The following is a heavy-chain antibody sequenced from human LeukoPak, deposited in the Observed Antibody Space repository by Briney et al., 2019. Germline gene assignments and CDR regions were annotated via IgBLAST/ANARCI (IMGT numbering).Heavy chain of an antibody. J-gene: IGHJ4*02. Sequence: PGGSLRLSCAASGFTFSSYGMHWVRQAPGKGLEWVAFIRYDGSNKYCADSVKGRFTISRDNSKNTLYLQMNSLRAEDTAVYYCAKDIGLATNPFYFDYWGQGTLVTVSS. CDR3: AKDIGLATNPFYFDY. D-gene: IGHD5-24*01. V-gene: IGHV3-30*02. CDR1: GFTFSSYG. CDR2: IRYDGSNK.